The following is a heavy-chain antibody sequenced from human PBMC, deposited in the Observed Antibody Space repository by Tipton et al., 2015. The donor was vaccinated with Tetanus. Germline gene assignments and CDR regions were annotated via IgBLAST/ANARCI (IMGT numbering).Heavy chain of an antibody. Sequence: TLSLTCSVSGVSISGGRYYWSWIRQRPGKGLEWIGDIYSSGSTYTDPSLKGRVTISVDTSKNQFFLRVNSVTAADTAVYYCARDQARGARGWNYFDFWGLGTLVTVSS. CDR1: GVSISGGRYY. J-gene: IGHJ4*02. CDR2: IYSSGST. D-gene: IGHD1-26*01. CDR3: ARDQARGARGWNYFDF. V-gene: IGHV4-31*03.